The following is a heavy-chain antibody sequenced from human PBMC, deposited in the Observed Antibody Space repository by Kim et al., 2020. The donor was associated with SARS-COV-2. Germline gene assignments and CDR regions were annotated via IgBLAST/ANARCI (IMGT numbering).Heavy chain of an antibody. V-gene: IGHV3-23*01. Sequence: GGSLRLSCAAAGFTFANNTMLWVRQAPGKGLEWVASIVGGAVTYYAASVKGRFTISRDNSKSTLYLQMNSLRAADTAVYYCLVTWSWGQGALVTVSS. J-gene: IGHJ4*02. CDR3: LVTWS. CDR1: GFTFANNT. CDR2: IVGGAVT. D-gene: IGHD3-16*01.